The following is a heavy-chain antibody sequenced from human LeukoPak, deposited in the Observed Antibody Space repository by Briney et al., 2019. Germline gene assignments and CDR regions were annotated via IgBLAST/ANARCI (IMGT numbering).Heavy chain of an antibody. V-gene: IGHV3-23*01. Sequence: PGGSLRLSCAASGFTFSSYAMSWVRQAPGKGLEWVSPINGNGSRTYYADSVKGRFPISRDNSKKTLYLQINRLRAEDTAVYYCEKDKSIVVVVAATYVADDAFDIWGEGTMVTVSS. CDR1: GFTFSSYA. J-gene: IGHJ3*02. CDR2: INGNGSRT. CDR3: EKDKSIVVVVAATYVADDAFDI. D-gene: IGHD2-15*01.